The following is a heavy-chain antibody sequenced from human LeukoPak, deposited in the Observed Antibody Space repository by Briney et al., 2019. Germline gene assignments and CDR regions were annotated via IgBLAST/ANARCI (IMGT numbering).Heavy chain of an antibody. D-gene: IGHD3-9*01. CDR2: IYYSGST. Sequence: PSETLSLTCTVSGGSISSSSYYWGWIRQPPGKGLEWIGSIYYSGSTNYNPSLKSRVTISIDTSKNQFSLKLSSVTAADTAVYYCARGVRYFDLLTPYYFDYWGQGTLVTVSS. J-gene: IGHJ4*02. CDR1: GGSISSSSYY. V-gene: IGHV4-39*07. CDR3: ARGVRYFDLLTPYYFDY.